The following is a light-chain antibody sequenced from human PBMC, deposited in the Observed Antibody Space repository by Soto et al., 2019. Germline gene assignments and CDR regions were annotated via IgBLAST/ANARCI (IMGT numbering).Light chain of an antibody. Sequence: QSALTQPASVSGSPGQSITISCTRSSSHVGSYDFVSWYQQHPGKAPKVLIYEVTKRPSGVSNRFFGSKSGNTASLTISGLQADDEADYYCCADAGSSRYVFGTGTKLTVL. V-gene: IGLV2-23*02. CDR2: EVT. J-gene: IGLJ1*01. CDR3: CADAGSSRYV. CDR1: SSHVGSYDF.